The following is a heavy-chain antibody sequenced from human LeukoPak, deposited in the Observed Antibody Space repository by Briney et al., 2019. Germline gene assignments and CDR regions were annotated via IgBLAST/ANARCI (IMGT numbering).Heavy chain of an antibody. CDR2: IKQDGSEK. D-gene: IGHD2-15*01. Sequence: GGSLRLSCAASGFTFSSYDMNWVRQAPGKGLEWVANIKQDGSEKYYVDSVKGRFTISRDNAKNSLYLQMNSLRAEDTAVYYCARDLWYCSGGSCPWGQGTLVTVSS. CDR3: ARDLWYCSGGSCP. CDR1: GFTFSSYD. J-gene: IGHJ4*02. V-gene: IGHV3-7*01.